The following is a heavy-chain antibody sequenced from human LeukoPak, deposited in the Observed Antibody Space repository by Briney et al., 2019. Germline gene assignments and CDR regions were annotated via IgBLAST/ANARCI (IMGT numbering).Heavy chain of an antibody. CDR3: ARSVVVTAYFDY. V-gene: IGHV4-59*01. D-gene: IGHD2-21*02. CDR2: IYYSGST. Sequence: SETLSLTCTVSGGSISSYYWSWIRQPPGKGLGWIGYIYYSGSTNYNPSLKSRVTISVDTSKNQFSLKLSSVTAADTAVYYCARSVVVTAYFDYWGQGTLVTVSS. J-gene: IGHJ4*02. CDR1: GGSISSYY.